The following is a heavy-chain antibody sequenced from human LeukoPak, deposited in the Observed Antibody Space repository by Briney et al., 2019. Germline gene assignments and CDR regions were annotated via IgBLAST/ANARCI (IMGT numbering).Heavy chain of an antibody. CDR1: GYTFSSYD. CDR2: ISVYNGKT. D-gene: IGHD3-16*02. V-gene: IGHV1-18*01. Sequence: ASVKVSCKASGYTFSSYDISWVRQAPGQGLEWMGWISVYNGKTKYAQKFQGRVTLTTDTFTSTAYMEVTSLRSDDTAVYYCARDQYDSVWDSHRPFFDYWGQGTLVTVSS. CDR3: ARDQYDSVWDSHRPFFDY. J-gene: IGHJ4*02.